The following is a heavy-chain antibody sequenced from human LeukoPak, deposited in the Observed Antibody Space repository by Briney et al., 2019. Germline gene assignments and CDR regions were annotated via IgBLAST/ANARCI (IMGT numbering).Heavy chain of an antibody. D-gene: IGHD6-19*01. J-gene: IGHJ4*02. CDR3: AKRGIAVADY. CDR1: GFTFISYS. CDR2: IRYDGSNK. V-gene: IGHV3-30*02. Sequence: RGSLRLSCAASGFTFISYSIHWVRQAPGKGLEWVAFIRYDGSNKYYADSVKGRFTISRDNSKNTLYLQMNSLRAEDTAVYYCAKRGIAVADYWGQGTLVTVSS.